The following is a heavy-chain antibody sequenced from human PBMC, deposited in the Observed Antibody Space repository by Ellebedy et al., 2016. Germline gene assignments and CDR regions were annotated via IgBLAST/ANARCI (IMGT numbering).Heavy chain of an antibody. V-gene: IGHV2-5*01. CDR1: GFSLSTSGTT. D-gene: IGHD4-11*01. CDR2: TYGNDDK. J-gene: IGHJ4*02. Sequence: SGPTLVKPTQTLTLTCTFSGFSLSTSGTTVGWIRQPPGKALEWLAFTYGNDDKRYSPSLKSRLTITKNTPKNQVVLTMTNMDPVDTGTYYCANRTTVTSVDYWGQGTLVTVSS. CDR3: ANRTTVTSVDY.